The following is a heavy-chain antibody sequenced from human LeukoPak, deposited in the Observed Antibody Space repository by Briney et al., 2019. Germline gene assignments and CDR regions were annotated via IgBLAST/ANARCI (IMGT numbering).Heavy chain of an antibody. V-gene: IGHV1-2*02. CDR3: ARDYYDILTGYYSGVDAYYYMDV. D-gene: IGHD3-9*01. J-gene: IGHJ6*03. CDR1: GYTFTGYY. Sequence: ASVKVSCKASGYTFTGYYMHWVRQAPGQGLEWMGWINPNSGGTNYAQKFQGRVTMTRGTSISTAYMELSRLRSDDTAVYYRARDYYDILTGYYSGVDAYYYMDVWGKGTTVTVSS. CDR2: INPNSGGT.